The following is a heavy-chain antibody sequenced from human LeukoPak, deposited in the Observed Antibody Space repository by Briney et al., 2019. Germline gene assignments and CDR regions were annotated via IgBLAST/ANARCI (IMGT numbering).Heavy chain of an antibody. CDR1: GFTFSSYS. D-gene: IGHD3-10*01. J-gene: IGHJ4*02. V-gene: IGHV3-21*01. CDR3: ARWRRGFGEESVDY. Sequence: PGGSLRLSCAASGFTFSSYSMNWVRQAPGKGLEWVSSISSSSSYIYYADSVKGRFTISRDNAKNSLYLQMNSLRAEDTAVYYCARWRRGFGEESVDYWGQGTLVTVSS. CDR2: ISSSSSYI.